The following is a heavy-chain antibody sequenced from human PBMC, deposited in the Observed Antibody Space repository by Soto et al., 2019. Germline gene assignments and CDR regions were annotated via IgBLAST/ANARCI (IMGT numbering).Heavy chain of an antibody. J-gene: IGHJ6*03. CDR1: GFTFSSYA. CDR2: VSGSGGST. CDR3: AKSYYDFWSGPYYYYYMDV. V-gene: IGHV3-23*01. Sequence: GGSLRLSCAASGFTFSSYAMSWVRQAPGKGLEWVSGVSGSGGSTYYADSVKGRFTISRDNSKNTLYLQMNSLRAEDTAVYYCAKSYYDFWSGPYYYYYMDVWGKGTTVTVSS. D-gene: IGHD3-3*01.